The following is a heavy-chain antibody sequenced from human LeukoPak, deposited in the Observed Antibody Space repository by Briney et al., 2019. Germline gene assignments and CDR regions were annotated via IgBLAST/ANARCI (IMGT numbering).Heavy chain of an antibody. CDR1: GFTFSSYW. D-gene: IGHD3-22*01. Sequence: GGSLRLSCAASGFTFSSYWMSWVRQAPGKGLEWVANIKQDGSEKYYVDSVKGRFTISRDNAKNSLYLQMNSLRAEDTAVYYCARGYYDSSGYPRMGSAFDIWGQGTMVTVSS. CDR2: IKQDGSEK. J-gene: IGHJ3*02. V-gene: IGHV3-7*01. CDR3: ARGYYDSSGYPRMGSAFDI.